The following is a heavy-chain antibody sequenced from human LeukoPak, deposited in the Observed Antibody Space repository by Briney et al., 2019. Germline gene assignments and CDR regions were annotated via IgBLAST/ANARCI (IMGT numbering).Heavy chain of an antibody. Sequence: GGSLRLCCAASGFTFDDYAMHWVRQAAGKGLEWVSGISWNSGSIGYADSVKGRFTVSRDNAKNSLYLQMNSLRAEDTALYYCAKGASRLVLGDFDYWGQGTLVTVSS. V-gene: IGHV3-9*01. CDR1: GFTFDDYA. D-gene: IGHD6-19*01. CDR2: ISWNSGSI. J-gene: IGHJ4*02. CDR3: AKGASRLVLGDFDY.